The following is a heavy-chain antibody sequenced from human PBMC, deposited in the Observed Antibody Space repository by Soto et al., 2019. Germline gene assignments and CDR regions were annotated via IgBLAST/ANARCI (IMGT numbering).Heavy chain of an antibody. CDR2: ISAYNGNT. Sequence: ASVKVSCKASGYTFTSYGISWVRQAPGQGLEWMGWISAYNGNTNYAQKLQGRVTMTTDTSTSTAYMELRSLRSDDTAVYYCARDLDQRWLQPSAFDIWGQGTMVTVSS. CDR1: GYTFTSYG. J-gene: IGHJ3*02. V-gene: IGHV1-18*01. CDR3: ARDLDQRWLQPSAFDI. D-gene: IGHD5-12*01.